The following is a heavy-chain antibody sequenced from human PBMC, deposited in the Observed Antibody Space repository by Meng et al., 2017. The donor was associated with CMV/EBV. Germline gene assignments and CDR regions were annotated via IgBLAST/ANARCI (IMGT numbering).Heavy chain of an antibody. CDR3: ARDQGVVPAAIGYYYYGMDV. CDR1: GFTFSSYW. CDR2: ISSSGSTI. J-gene: IGHJ6*02. D-gene: IGHD2-2*01. V-gene: IGHV3-48*04. Sequence: GESLKISCAASGFTFSSYWMHWVRQAPGKGLEWVSYISSSGSTIYYADSVKGRFTISRDNAKNSLYLQMNSLRAEDTAVYYCARDQGVVPAAIGYYYYGMDVWGQGTTVTVSS.